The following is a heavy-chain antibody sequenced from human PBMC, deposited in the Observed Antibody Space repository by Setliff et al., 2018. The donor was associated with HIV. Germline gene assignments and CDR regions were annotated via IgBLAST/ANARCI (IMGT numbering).Heavy chain of an antibody. CDR3: ARFQQSYCFDY. CDR2: IYDTGDT. J-gene: IGHJ4*02. V-gene: IGHV4-39*07. CDR1: DDSLSRSDFY. Sequence: SETLSLTCTVTDDSLSRSDFYLAWIRQPPEKGLEWVASIYDTGDTHYNPSLKSRVTISRDMSKNQFSLKLSSVTAADTAVYYCARFQQSYCFDYWGQGTLVTVSS. D-gene: IGHD6-13*01.